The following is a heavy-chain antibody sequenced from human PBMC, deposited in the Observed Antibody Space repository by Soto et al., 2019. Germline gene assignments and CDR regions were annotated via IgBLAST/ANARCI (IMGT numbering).Heavy chain of an antibody. CDR3: ARDRRYYDSSGYSSFDY. CDR1: GGPISSGGYY. J-gene: IGHJ4*02. D-gene: IGHD3-22*01. V-gene: IGHV4-31*03. Sequence: SETLSLTCTVSGGPISSGGYYWSWIRQHPGKGLEWIGYIYYSGSTYYNPSLKSRVTISVDTSKNQFSLKLSSVTAADTAVYYCARDRRYYDSSGYSSFDYWGQGTLVTVSS. CDR2: IYYSGST.